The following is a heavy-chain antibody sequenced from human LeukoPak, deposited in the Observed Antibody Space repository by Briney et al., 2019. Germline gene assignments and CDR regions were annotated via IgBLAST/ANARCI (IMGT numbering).Heavy chain of an antibody. J-gene: IGHJ6*03. Sequence: PGGSLRLSCAASGFTFSNNGMNWVRQAPGKGLEWISFISSSRSTTYYADSVKGRCTISRDNGKNSMYLQMHSLRAEDTAVYYCVRAEVGTTLKYYYYYMDVWGKGTTVTVSS. CDR3: VRAEVGTTLKYYYYYMDV. D-gene: IGHD1-26*01. CDR2: ISSSRSTT. CDR1: GFTFSNNG. V-gene: IGHV3-48*01.